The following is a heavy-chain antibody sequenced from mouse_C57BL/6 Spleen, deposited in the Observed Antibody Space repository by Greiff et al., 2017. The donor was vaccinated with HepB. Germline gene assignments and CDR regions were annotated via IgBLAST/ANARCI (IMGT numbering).Heavy chain of an antibody. V-gene: IGHV1-82*01. CDR1: GYAFSSSW. D-gene: IGHD2-4*01. CDR3: ASYDYDVGFDY. Sequence: QLQQSGPELVKPGASVKISCKASGYAFSSSWMNWVKQRPGKGLEWIGRIYPGDGDTNYNGKFKGKATLTADKSSSTAYMQLSSLTSEDSAVYFCASYDYDVGFDYWGQGTTLTVSS. CDR2: IYPGDGDT. J-gene: IGHJ2*01.